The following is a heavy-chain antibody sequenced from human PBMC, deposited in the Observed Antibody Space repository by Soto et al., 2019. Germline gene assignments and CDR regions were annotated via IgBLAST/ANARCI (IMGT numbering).Heavy chain of an antibody. D-gene: IGHD1-1*01. J-gene: IGHJ6*02. CDR3: ARGPNWNARYYYYGMDV. CDR1: GGTFNTHA. Sequence: SVKVSCKTSGGTFNTHAISWVQQAPGHGFEWMGGIVPIYGIPSHAQKFQGRVTITADEPTTTVYMELSSLRSDDTAVYYCARGPNWNARYYYYGMDVWGQGTTVTVSS. CDR2: IVPIYGIP. V-gene: IGHV1-69*13.